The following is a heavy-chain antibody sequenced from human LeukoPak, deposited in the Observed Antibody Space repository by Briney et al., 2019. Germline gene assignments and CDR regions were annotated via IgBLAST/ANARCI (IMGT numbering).Heavy chain of an antibody. J-gene: IGHJ2*01. D-gene: IGHD6-19*01. CDR3: AKVVRLSSGWYGDFDL. CDR1: GFTFSNHA. CDR2: INGGDT. Sequence: PGGSLRLSCAASGFTFSNHAMSWVRQTPGEGLEWVSAINGGDTYYADSVKGRFTISRDNSKNTLYLQMNSLRAEDTAVYYCAKVVRLSSGWYGDFDLWGRGTLVTVSS. V-gene: IGHV3-23*01.